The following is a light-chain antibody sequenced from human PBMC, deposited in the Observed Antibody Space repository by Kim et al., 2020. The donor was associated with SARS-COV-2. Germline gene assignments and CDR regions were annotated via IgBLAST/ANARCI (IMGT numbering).Light chain of an antibody. CDR1: QTVNTKS. J-gene: IGKJ2*01. V-gene: IGKV3-20*01. Sequence: EIVLTQSPATLPLSPGERATLSCRASQTVNTKSLAWYQQRPGQTPRLLIYAASRRATGIPDRFSGSGSGTDFTLTITRLEPEDFAVYYCQQYATSLYTFGQGTKLEI. CDR2: AAS. CDR3: QQYATSLYT.